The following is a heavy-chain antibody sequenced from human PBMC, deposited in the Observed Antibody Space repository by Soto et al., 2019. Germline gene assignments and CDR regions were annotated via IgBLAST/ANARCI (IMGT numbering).Heavy chain of an antibody. Sequence: GGSLRLSCAASGFTFSSYSMNWVRQAPGKGLEWVSSISSSSSYIYYADSVKGRFTISRDNAKNSLYLQMNSLRAEDTAVYYCARDLQYPTSEYYGMDVWGQGTTVTVSS. D-gene: IGHD2-2*01. CDR1: GFTFSSYS. CDR2: ISSSSSYI. V-gene: IGHV3-21*01. J-gene: IGHJ6*02. CDR3: ARDLQYPTSEYYGMDV.